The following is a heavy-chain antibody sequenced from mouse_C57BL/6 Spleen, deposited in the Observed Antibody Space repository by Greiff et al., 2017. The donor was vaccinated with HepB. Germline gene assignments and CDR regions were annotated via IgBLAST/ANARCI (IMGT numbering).Heavy chain of an antibody. CDR1: GFTFSSYA. V-gene: IGHV5-4*01. CDR2: ISDGGSYT. Sequence: EVMLVESGGGLVKPGGSLKLSCAASGFTFSSYAMSWVRQTPEKRLEWVATISDGGSYTYYPDNVKGRFTISRDNAKNNLYLQMSHLKSEDTAMYYCARDEGLMAWFAYWGQGTLVTVSA. D-gene: IGHD2-4*01. CDR3: ARDEGLMAWFAY. J-gene: IGHJ3*01.